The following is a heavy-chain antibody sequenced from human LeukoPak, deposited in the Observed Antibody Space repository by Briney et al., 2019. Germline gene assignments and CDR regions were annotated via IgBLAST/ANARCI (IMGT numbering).Heavy chain of an antibody. Sequence: GGSLRLSCAASGFTFSSYAMHWVRQAPGKELEWVAVISYDGSNKYYADSVKGRFTISRDNSKNTLYLQMNSLRAEDTAVYYCARDLDAWYSGSYYYYYGMDVWGQGTTVTVSS. CDR2: ISYDGSNK. CDR1: GFTFSSYA. J-gene: IGHJ6*02. CDR3: ARDLDAWYSGSYYYYYGMDV. D-gene: IGHD1-26*01. V-gene: IGHV3-30*04.